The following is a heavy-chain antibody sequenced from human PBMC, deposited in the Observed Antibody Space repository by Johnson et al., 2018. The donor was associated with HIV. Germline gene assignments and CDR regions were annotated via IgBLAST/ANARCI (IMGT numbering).Heavy chain of an antibody. CDR3: AREAQTHALDI. J-gene: IGHJ3*02. V-gene: IGHV3-13*01. CDR2: IGTAGDT. Sequence: VQLVESGGSVVRPGGSLRLSCAASGFTFSSYDMHWVRQATGKGLEWVSAIGTAGDTYYQGSVKGRFTISRENAKNSLYLQMNSLRAGDTAVYYCAREAQTHALDIWGQGTMVTVSA. CDR1: GFTFSSYD.